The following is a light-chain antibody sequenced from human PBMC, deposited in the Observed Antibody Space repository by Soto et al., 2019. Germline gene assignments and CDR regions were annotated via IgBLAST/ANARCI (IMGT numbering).Light chain of an antibody. V-gene: IGLV2-8*01. Sequence: QSALTQPPSASGSPGQPVTISCTGTSSDVGGYDYVSWYQQHPGKAPKLMLYEVTIRPSGVSDRFSGSKSGNTASLTVSGLQAEDEADYYCSSYTGGNPSYVFGTGTKVTAL. CDR1: SSDVGGYDY. J-gene: IGLJ1*01. CDR3: SSYTGGNPSYV. CDR2: EVT.